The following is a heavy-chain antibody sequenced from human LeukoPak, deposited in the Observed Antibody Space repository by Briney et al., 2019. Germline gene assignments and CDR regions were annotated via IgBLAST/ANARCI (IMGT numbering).Heavy chain of an antibody. J-gene: IGHJ4*02. CDR2: IGTAGGT. Sequence: PGGSLRLSCAASGFTFSSYDMHWVRQATGKGLEWVSAIGTAGGTYYADSVKGRFTISRDNSKNTLYVQMNSLRAEDTAVYYCAKSVGSGSYYNNDCWGQGTLVTVSS. V-gene: IGHV3-13*04. D-gene: IGHD3-10*01. CDR3: AKSVGSGSYYNNDC. CDR1: GFTFSSYD.